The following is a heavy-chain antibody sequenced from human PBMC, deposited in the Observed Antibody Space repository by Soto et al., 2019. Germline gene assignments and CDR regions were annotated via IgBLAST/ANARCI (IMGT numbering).Heavy chain of an antibody. D-gene: IGHD3-10*01. CDR1: GPSISRYH. CDR2: INHSGST. J-gene: IGHJ4*02. V-gene: IGHV4-34*01. CDR3: ARPGSDHHFAY. Sequence: SDTLSLTFTLSGPSISRYHSISFRQPPGKGLEWIGEINHSGSTNYNPSLKSRVTISVDTSKNQFSLKLSSVTAADTAVYYCARPGSDHHFAYWVQGTLVTVSS.